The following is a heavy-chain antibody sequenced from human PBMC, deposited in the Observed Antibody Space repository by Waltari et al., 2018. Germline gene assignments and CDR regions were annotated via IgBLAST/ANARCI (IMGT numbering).Heavy chain of an antibody. CDR3: ATMDSQFQFFDF. CDR1: GFAFNYAC. Sequence: QVVASGGGFVKPGGSLTLSCEVSGFAFNYACMSWVRQAPGKGLEWVGRIKSEIHGGTTDYAAFAKDRFTISRDDSRSTMFLQMHSLKSEDTAVYFCATMDSQFQFFDFWGQGTLVTVSS. J-gene: IGHJ4*02. D-gene: IGHD2-21*01. V-gene: IGHV3-15*01. CDR2: IKSEIHGGTT.